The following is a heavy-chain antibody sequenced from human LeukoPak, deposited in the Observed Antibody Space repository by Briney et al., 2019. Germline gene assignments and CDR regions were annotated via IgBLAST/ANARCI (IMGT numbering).Heavy chain of an antibody. V-gene: IGHV1-8*01. CDR3: ANLGYCSSTSCSLDP. D-gene: IGHD2-2*01. CDR2: MNPNSGNT. CDR1: GYSFTSYD. Sequence: ASVKVSCKTSGYSFTSYDINWVRQAPGQGLEWMGWMNPNSGNTGYAQKFQGRVTITRNTSISTAYMELSSLRSEDTAVYYCANLGYCSSTSCSLDPWGQGTLVTVSS. J-gene: IGHJ5*02.